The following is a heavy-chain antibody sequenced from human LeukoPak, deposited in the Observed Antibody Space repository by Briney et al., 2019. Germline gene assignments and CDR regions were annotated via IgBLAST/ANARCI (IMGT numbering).Heavy chain of an antibody. CDR1: GFPFETNA. Sequence: GGSLRLSCATSGFPFETNAMSWVRQAPGKGLEWVATIGNTETFYADSVTGRFTISRDNSKNTVNLQMNRLRVEDTALYYCAKDWIQFNRVFDCFDSWGQGTLVTVSS. CDR2: IGNTET. V-gene: IGHV3-23*01. CDR3: AKDWIQFNRVFDCFDS. J-gene: IGHJ4*02. D-gene: IGHD5-18*01.